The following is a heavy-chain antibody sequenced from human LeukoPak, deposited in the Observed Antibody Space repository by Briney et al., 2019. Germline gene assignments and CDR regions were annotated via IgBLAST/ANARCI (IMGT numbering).Heavy chain of an antibody. CDR2: VDPADGET. D-gene: IGHD2-2*02. V-gene: IGHV1-69-2*01. CDR3: AIPDYTSSVAALDH. CDR1: GYTFTNYF. Sequence: ASVTVSFTSSGYTFTNYFIHWVQEAPGKGLEWMGRVDPADGETMYAERFQGRVTIIADTSTDTAYIELSSLTLDDTAVYHCAIPDYTSSVAALDHWGQGTLVTVSS. J-gene: IGHJ4*02.